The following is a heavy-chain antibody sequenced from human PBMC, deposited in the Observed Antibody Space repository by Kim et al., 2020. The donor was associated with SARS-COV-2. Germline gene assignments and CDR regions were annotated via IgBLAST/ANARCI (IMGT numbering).Heavy chain of an antibody. CDR3: ARRGMAVVDY. V-gene: IGHV4-39*01. CDR1: GDSITSSIYY. CDR2: THQSGST. D-gene: IGHD6-19*01. Sequence: SETLSLTCTVSGDSITSSIYYWGWIRQPPGKGLELIGSTHQSGSTYFNPSLKSRVAIAVDTSKNQFSLKLTSVTAADTAVYYCARRGMAVVDYLGQGTLV. J-gene: IGHJ4*02.